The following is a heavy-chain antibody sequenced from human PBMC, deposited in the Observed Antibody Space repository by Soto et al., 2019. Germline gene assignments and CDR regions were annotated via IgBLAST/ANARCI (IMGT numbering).Heavy chain of an antibody. J-gene: IGHJ4*02. CDR1: GFTFSSYA. CDR3: ARDSKGDYVFDY. D-gene: IGHD4-17*01. V-gene: IGHV3-30-3*01. CDR2: ISYDGSNK. Sequence: GGSLRLSCAASGFTFSSYAMHWVRQAPGKGLEWVAVISYDGSNKYYADSVKGRFTISRHNSKNTLYLQMNSLRAEDTAVYYCARDSKGDYVFDYWGQGTLVTVSS.